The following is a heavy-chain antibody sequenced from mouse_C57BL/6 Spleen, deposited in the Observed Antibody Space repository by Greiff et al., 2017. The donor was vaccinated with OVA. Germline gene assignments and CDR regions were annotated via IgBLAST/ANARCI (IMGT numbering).Heavy chain of an antibody. Sequence: VQLQQSGAELVRPGASVTLSCKASGYTFTDYEMHWVKQTPVHGLEWIGAIDPETGGTAYNQKFKGKAILTADKSSSTAYMELRSLTSEDSAVHYCTRGPPYDYWGQGTTLTVSS. CDR1: GYTFTDYE. CDR2: IDPETGGT. J-gene: IGHJ2*01. V-gene: IGHV1-15*01. CDR3: TRGPPYDY.